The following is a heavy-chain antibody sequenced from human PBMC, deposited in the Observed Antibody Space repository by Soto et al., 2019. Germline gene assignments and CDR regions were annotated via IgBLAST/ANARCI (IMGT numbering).Heavy chain of an antibody. CDR1: GGSISSGGYY. J-gene: IGHJ5*02. CDR3: ARNIVANSNWFDP. CDR2: IYYSGST. D-gene: IGHD5-12*01. V-gene: IGHV4-31*03. Sequence: TLSLPCTVSGGSISSGGYYWSWIRQHPGKGLEWIGYIYYSGSTYYNPSLKSRVTISVDTSKNQFSLKLSSVTAADTAVYYCARNIVANSNWFDPWGQGTLVTVSS.